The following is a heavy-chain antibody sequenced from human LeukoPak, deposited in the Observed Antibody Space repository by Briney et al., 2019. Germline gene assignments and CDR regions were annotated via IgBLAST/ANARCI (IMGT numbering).Heavy chain of an antibody. CDR1: RFTFSSYS. Sequence: PGGSLRLSCAASRFTFSSYSMNWVRQAPGRGLEWVLSISSSGSYIYYADSVKGRFTIARDNSKNTLYLQMNSLRAEDTAVYYCAREFHSSSWHFDYWGQGTLVTVSS. D-gene: IGHD6-13*01. CDR2: ISSSGSYI. V-gene: IGHV3-21*04. CDR3: AREFHSSSWHFDY. J-gene: IGHJ4*02.